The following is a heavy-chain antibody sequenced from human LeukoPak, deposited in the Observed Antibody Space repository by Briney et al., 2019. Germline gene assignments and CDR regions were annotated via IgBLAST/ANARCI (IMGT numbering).Heavy chain of an antibody. D-gene: IGHD2-21*01. CDR3: ARTLLAAGCGGDCYYRDAFDI. CDR2: IKQDGSEK. V-gene: IGHV3-7*01. J-gene: IGHJ3*02. CDR1: GFTFSSYW. Sequence: GGSLRLSCAASGFTFSSYWMSWVRQAPGKGMEWVANIKQDGSEKYYVDSVKGRFTISRDNAKNSLYLQMNSLRAEGTAVYYCARTLLAAGCGGDCYYRDAFDIWGQGTMVTVSS.